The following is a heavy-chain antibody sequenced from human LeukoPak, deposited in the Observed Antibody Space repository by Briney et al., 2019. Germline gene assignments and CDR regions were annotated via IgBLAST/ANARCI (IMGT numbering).Heavy chain of an antibody. CDR3: ARDPGTWYFDL. J-gene: IGHJ2*01. CDR2: INHSGST. CDR1: GGSFSGYY. V-gene: IGHV4-34*01. D-gene: IGHD3-10*01. Sequence: SETLSLTCAVYGGSFSGYYWSWIRQPPGKGLEWIGEINHSGSTNYNPSLKSRVTISVDTSKNQFSLKLSSVTAADTAVYYCARDPGTWYFDLWGRGTLVTASS.